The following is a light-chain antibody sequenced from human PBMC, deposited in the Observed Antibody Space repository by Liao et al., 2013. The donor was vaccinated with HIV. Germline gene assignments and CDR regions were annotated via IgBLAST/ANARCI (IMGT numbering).Light chain of an antibody. CDR3: QAWDSSTWV. CDR1: YIGNKG. CDR2: YDS. J-gene: IGLJ3*02. Sequence: SYVLTQPPSVSVAPGETATITCGGNYIGNKGVYWYQQKSGQAPVMVISYDSDRPSGIPERFSGSNSGNTATLTISGTQTLDEADYYCQAWDSSTWVFGGGTKLTVL. V-gene: IGLV3-21*01.